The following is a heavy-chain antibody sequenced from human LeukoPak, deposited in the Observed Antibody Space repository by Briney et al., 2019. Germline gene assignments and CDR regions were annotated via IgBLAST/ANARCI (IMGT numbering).Heavy chain of an antibody. V-gene: IGHV1-8*02. CDR3: ARGGRIAAAAY. D-gene: IGHD6-13*01. CDR2: MNPNSGNT. Sequence: GASVKVSCKASGGTFSSYAINWVRQATGQGLEWMGWMNPNSGNTGYAQKFQGRVTMTRNTSISTAYMELSSLRSEDTAVYYRARGGRIAAAAYWGQGTLVTVSS. J-gene: IGHJ4*02. CDR1: GGTFSSYA.